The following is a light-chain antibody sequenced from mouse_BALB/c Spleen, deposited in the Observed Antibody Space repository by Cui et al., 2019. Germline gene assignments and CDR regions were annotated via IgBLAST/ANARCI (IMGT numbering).Light chain of an antibody. CDR2: DTS. V-gene: IGKV4-55*01. Sequence: QIVLTQSPAIMSASPGEKVTMTCSASSSVSYMYWYQQKPGSSPRLLIYDTSNLASGVPVRFSGSGSGTSSSLTISRMEAEDAATYYCQQWSSYPPTFGGGTKLEIK. J-gene: IGKJ2*01. CDR3: QQWSSYPPT. CDR1: SSVSY.